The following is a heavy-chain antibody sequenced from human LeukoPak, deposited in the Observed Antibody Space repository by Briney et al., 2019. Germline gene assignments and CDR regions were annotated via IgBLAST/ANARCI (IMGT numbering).Heavy chain of an antibody. Sequence: GGSLRLSCAASGFTFSSYSMNWVRQAPGKGLEWVSSISSSSSYIYYADSVKGRFTISRDNAKNTLYLQMNSLRVEDTAVYYCATEYSSSWFGGLDYWGQGTLVTVSS. J-gene: IGHJ4*02. D-gene: IGHD2-2*01. CDR1: GFTFSSYS. CDR2: ISSSSSYI. V-gene: IGHV3-21*01. CDR3: ATEYSSSWFGGLDY.